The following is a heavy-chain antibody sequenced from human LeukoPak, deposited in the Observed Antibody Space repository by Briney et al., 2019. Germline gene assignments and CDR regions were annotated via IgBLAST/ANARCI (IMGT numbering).Heavy chain of an antibody. Sequence: SETLSLTCTVPGGSISSGDYYWSCIRQPPGKGLEWIGYIYYSGSNYYIPSLKSRVTISVDTSKNQFTLKLSSVTAADTAVYYCARGRGDYVWGSSGLVFDYWGQGTLVTVSS. J-gene: IGHJ4*02. CDR2: IYYSGSN. CDR1: GGSISSGDYY. CDR3: ARGRGDYVWGSSGLVFDY. D-gene: IGHD3-16*01. V-gene: IGHV4-30-4*08.